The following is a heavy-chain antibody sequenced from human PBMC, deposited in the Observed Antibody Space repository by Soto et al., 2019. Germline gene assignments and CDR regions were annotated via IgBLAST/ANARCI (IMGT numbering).Heavy chain of an antibody. CDR1: GVAMTYGGYS. CDR2: IGHLEAT. J-gene: IGHJ4*02. D-gene: IGHD5-12*01. Sequence: LSLTCSVSGVAMTYGGYSWSWIRQSPEKGLEWLGYIGHLEATYYNPSFKSRLSLSIDRTRNQFSLRLRSLTAADTAVYFCARVKATLYRHYYFDYWGQGTPVTVSS. V-gene: IGHV4-30-2*06. CDR3: ARVKATLYRHYYFDY.